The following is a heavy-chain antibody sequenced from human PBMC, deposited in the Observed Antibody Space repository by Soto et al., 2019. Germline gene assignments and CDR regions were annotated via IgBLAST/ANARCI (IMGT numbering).Heavy chain of an antibody. CDR1: GGTFSTYT. Sequence: ASVKVSCKASGGTFSTYTMTWVRQAPGQGLEWMGGIIPLFGTANYAQKFQGRVTITADESTSTVYMELSSLRSEDTAVYYCARSQDSSGYWNNCFDPWGRGTLVTVSS. CDR2: IIPLFGTA. D-gene: IGHD3-22*01. CDR3: ARSQDSSGYWNNCFDP. V-gene: IGHV1-69*13. J-gene: IGHJ5*02.